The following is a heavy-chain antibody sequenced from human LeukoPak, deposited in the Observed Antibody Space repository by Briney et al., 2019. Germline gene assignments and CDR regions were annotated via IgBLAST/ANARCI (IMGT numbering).Heavy chain of an antibody. CDR1: GGSISSSSYY. Sequence: PSETLSLTCTVSGGSISSSSYYWGWIRQPPGKGLEWIGSIYYSGSTYYNPSLKSRVTISVDTSKNQFSLKLSSVTAADTAVYYCARLTMVRGVIPGWGQGTLVTVSS. D-gene: IGHD3-10*01. J-gene: IGHJ4*02. CDR3: ARLTMVRGVIPG. V-gene: IGHV4-39*01. CDR2: IYYSGST.